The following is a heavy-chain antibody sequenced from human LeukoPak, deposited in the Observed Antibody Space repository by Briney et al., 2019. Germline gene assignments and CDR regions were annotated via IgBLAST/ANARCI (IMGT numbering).Heavy chain of an antibody. Sequence: GGSLRLSCGASGFSFSSYWMSWVRQAPGKGLEWVANIKKDGSERNFAESVKGRFTISRDNAKNSLYLQMNSLRVEDTAVYYCESQTSDKAFDGWGQGTLVSVSS. CDR3: ESQTSDKAFDG. D-gene: IGHD2-2*01. J-gene: IGHJ4*02. V-gene: IGHV3-7*05. CDR1: GFSFSSYW. CDR2: IKKDGSER.